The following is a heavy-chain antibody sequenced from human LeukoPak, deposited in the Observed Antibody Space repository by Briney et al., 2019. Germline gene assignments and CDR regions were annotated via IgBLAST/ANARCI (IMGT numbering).Heavy chain of an antibody. CDR2: IIPVFGTA. V-gene: IGHV1-69*06. CDR1: GGTFSTYV. Sequence: SVKVSCKASGGTFSTYVISWVRQAPGQGLEWMGGIIPVFGTANYAEKFQDRVTITADKSTSTAYMELSSLRSEDTAMYYCAINQAGYCGGGSCYRHEFYYMDVWGKGTTVIVSS. J-gene: IGHJ6*03. CDR3: AINQAGYCGGGSCYRHEFYYMDV. D-gene: IGHD2-15*01.